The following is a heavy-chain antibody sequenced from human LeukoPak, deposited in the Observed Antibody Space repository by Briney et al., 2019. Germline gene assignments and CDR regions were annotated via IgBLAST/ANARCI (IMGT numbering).Heavy chain of an antibody. CDR3: ARVRRGSYNHFDY. J-gene: IGHJ4*02. CDR1: GGSISSYY. V-gene: IGHV4-59*01. CDR2: IYYSGST. Sequence: SETLSLTCTVSGGSISSYYWSWIRQPPGKGLEWIGYIYYSGSTNYNPSLKSRVTISVDTSKNQFSLKLSSVTAADTAVYYCARVRRGSYNHFDYWGQGTLVTVSS. D-gene: IGHD1-26*01.